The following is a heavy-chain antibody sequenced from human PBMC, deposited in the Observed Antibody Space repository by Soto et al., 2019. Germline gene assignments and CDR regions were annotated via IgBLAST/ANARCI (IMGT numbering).Heavy chain of an antibody. CDR3: ARVSDCTNGVCYLKVQDWFDP. D-gene: IGHD2-8*01. Sequence: ASVKVSCKASGYTFTRYTMNWVRQAPGQGLEWMGWINPNSGGTNYAQKFQGRVTMTRDTSISTAYMELSRLRSDDTAVYYCARVSDCTNGVCYLKVQDWFDPWGQGTLVTVSS. J-gene: IGHJ5*02. V-gene: IGHV1-2*02. CDR2: INPNSGGT. CDR1: GYTFTRYT.